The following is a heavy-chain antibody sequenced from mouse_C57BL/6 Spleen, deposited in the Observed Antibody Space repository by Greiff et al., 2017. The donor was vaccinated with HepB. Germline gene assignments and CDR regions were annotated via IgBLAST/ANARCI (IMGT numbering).Heavy chain of an antibody. CDR3: ARGNYYGSSYSWYFEV. J-gene: IGHJ1*03. V-gene: IGHV1-47*01. CDR1: GYTFTTYP. Sequence: QVQLQESGAELVKPGASAKMSCKASGYTFTTYPIEWMKQNHGKSLEWIGNFHPYNDDTKYNEKFKGKATLTVEKSSSTVYLELSRLTSDDSAVYYCARGNYYGSSYSWYFEVWGTGSTVTVSS. CDR2: FHPYNDDT. D-gene: IGHD1-1*01.